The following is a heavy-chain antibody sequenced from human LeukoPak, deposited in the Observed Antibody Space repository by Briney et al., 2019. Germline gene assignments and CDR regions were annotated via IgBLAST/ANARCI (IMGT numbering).Heavy chain of an antibody. CDR3: ARDNGGTGWVH. Sequence: TGGSLRLSCAASGFTFNTFWMSWVRQAPGKGPEWVANIKQDGGEKHYVDSVKGRSTIFRDNVESSLYLQMNSLRAEDTAVYYCARDNGGTGWVHWGQGTLVTVSS. CDR1: GFTFNTFW. CDR2: IKQDGGEK. V-gene: IGHV3-7*05. D-gene: IGHD6-19*01. J-gene: IGHJ4*02.